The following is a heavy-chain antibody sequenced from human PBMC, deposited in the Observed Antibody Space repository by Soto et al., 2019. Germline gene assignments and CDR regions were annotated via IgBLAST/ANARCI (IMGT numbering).Heavy chain of an antibody. CDR3: AKDPNNSSYCNFDY. V-gene: IGHV3-30*18. Sequence: QVQLVESGGGVVQPGRSLRLSCAASGFTFRNYGMHWVRQAPGKGLEWVAVVSFDGSNKYYVDSVKGRFTISRDNSKNTLYLQMTSLRAEDTAVYYCAKDPNNSSYCNFDYWGQGTLVTVSS. J-gene: IGHJ4*02. CDR2: VSFDGSNK. CDR1: GFTFRNYG. D-gene: IGHD5-18*01.